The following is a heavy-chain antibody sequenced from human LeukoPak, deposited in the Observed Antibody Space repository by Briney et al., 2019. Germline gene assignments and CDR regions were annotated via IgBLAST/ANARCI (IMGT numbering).Heavy chain of an antibody. D-gene: IGHD5-18*01. CDR3: AKVRPSYTAPFYFDY. CDR2: ISHSGANT. V-gene: IGHV3-23*01. CDR1: GFTFSDSA. J-gene: IGHJ4*02. Sequence: GGSLRLSCAASGFTFSDSAMDWVRQAPGKGLEWVSLISHSGANTFYADSVKGRFTISRDNSKNTLYLQMNSLRGEDTAVYYCAKVRPSYTAPFYFDYWGQGTLVTVSS.